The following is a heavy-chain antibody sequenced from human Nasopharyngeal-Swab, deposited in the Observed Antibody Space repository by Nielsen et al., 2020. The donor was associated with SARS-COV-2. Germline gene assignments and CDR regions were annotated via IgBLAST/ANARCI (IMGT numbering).Heavy chain of an antibody. CDR1: GFTFSSYA. D-gene: IGHD7-27*01. CDR2: ISYDGSNK. Sequence: GGSLRLSCAASGFTFSSYAMHWVRQAPGKGLEWVAVISYDGSNKYYADSVKGRFTISSDNSKNTLYLQMNSLRAEDTAVYYCARALWGSYYYGMDVWGQGTTVTVSS. V-gene: IGHV3-30*04. CDR3: ARALWGSYYYGMDV. J-gene: IGHJ6*02.